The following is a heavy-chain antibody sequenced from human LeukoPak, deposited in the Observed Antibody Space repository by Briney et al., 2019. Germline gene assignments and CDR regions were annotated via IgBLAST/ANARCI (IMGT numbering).Heavy chain of an antibody. V-gene: IGHV4-4*07. CDR3: ARWWRGYYGRHEYYFDY. J-gene: IGHJ4*02. D-gene: IGHD3-3*01. CDR2: IYTSGST. CDR1: GGSISSYY. Sequence: SETLSLTCTVSGGSISSYYWSWIRQPAGKGLEWIGRIYTSGSTNYNPSLKSRVTMSVDTSKNQFSLKLSSVTAADTAVYYCARWWRGYYGRHEYYFDYWGQGPLVTVSS.